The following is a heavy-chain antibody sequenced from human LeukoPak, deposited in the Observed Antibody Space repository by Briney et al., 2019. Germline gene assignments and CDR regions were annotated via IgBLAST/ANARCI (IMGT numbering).Heavy chain of an antibody. CDR1: GFTFNSYW. V-gene: IGHV3-74*01. Sequence: GGSLRLSCAASGFTFNSYWMHWVRQAPGKGLVWVSRINSDGSSTTYADSVKGQFTTSRDNAKNTLYLQMNSLRAEDTAVYYCARGRYYAMDVWGQGTTVTVSS. CDR2: INSDGSST. CDR3: ARGRYYAMDV. J-gene: IGHJ6*02.